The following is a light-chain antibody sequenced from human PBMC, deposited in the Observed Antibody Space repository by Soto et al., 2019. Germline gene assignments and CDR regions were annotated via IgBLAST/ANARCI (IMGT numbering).Light chain of an antibody. CDR2: GAS. V-gene: IGKV3D-20*02. CDR3: QQHAHWPLT. Sequence: EIVLTQSPDTLSLSPGERATLSCRASQSVSSSYLAWYQQKPGQAPRLLIYGASSRATGIPDRFSGSGSGTDFTLTISSLEPEDFAVYYCQQHAHWPLTFGGGTKVDI. J-gene: IGKJ4*01. CDR1: QSVSSSY.